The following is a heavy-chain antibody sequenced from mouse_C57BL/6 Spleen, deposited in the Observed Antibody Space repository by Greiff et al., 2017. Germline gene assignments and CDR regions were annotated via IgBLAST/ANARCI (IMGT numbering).Heavy chain of an antibody. CDR3: GRGSPLRYAMDY. D-gene: IGHD1-1*01. V-gene: IGHV5-4*03. CDR2: ISDGGSYT. Sequence: EVKLMESGGGLVKPGGSLKLSCAASGFTFSSYAMSWVRQTPEKRLEWVATISDGGSYTYYPDNVKGRFTISRDNAKNTLYLQMSHLMSEDTAMYYYGRGSPLRYAMDYWGQGTSVTVSS. J-gene: IGHJ4*01. CDR1: GFTFSSYA.